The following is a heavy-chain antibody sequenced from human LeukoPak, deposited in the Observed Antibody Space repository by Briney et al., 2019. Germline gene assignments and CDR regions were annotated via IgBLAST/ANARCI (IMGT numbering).Heavy chain of an antibody. CDR3: AKLIAGTMVRGVTDAFDI. CDR1: GFTFSSNW. D-gene: IGHD3-10*01. CDR2: IKQDGSEK. Sequence: GGSLRLSCTASGFTFSSNWMSWVRQAPGKGLEWVANIKQDGSEKYYVDSVKGRFTISRDNSKNTLYLQMNSLRAEDTAVYYCAKLIAGTMVRGVTDAFDIWGQGTMVTVSS. J-gene: IGHJ3*02. V-gene: IGHV3-7*01.